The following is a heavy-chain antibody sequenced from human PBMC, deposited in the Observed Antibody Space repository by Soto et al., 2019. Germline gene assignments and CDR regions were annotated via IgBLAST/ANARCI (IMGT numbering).Heavy chain of an antibody. Sequence: GVSAKVCSKASGYTFTSYYMHSVQQSPGQGLEWMGIINPSGGSTSYAQKFQGRVTMTRDTSTSTVYMELSSLRSEDTAVYYCARDPSFGGSGYYYQLDYWGQGTLVTVSS. V-gene: IGHV1-46*01. CDR3: ARDPSFGGSGYYYQLDY. CDR2: INPSGGST. CDR1: GYTFTSYY. D-gene: IGHD3-22*01. J-gene: IGHJ4*02.